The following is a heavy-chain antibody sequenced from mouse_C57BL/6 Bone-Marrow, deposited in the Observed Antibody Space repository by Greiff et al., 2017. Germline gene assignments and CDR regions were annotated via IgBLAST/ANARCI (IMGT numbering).Heavy chain of an antibody. D-gene: IGHD2-1*01. CDR2: IYPGSGNT. Sequence: VQLQQSGPELVKPGASVKISCKASGYSFTSYYIHWVKQRPGQGLEWIGWIYPGSGNTKYNEKFKGKATLTADTSSSTAYMQLSSLTSEDSAVYYCARWRDGNFLDYWGQGTTLTVSS. V-gene: IGHV1-66*01. J-gene: IGHJ2*01. CDR3: ARWRDGNFLDY. CDR1: GYSFTSYY.